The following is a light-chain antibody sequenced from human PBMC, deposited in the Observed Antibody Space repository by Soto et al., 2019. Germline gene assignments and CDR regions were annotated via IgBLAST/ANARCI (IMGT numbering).Light chain of an antibody. Sequence: DIQVTQSPSSLSPSVGDRVTITCRASQNIRTYLTWYQQKPGKAPKLLIYEASDLQSGVPSRFSGSGSGTDFSLTITSLQPEDFATYYCQQSFYAPPTFGQGTKVEIK. CDR3: QQSFYAPPT. V-gene: IGKV1-39*01. CDR2: EAS. CDR1: QNIRTY. J-gene: IGKJ1*01.